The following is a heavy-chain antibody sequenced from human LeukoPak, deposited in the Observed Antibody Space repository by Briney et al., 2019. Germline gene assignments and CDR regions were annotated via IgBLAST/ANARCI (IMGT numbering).Heavy chain of an antibody. CDR1: GGSISSYY. CDR3: ARMISSGSYLAWFDP. J-gene: IGHJ5*02. Sequence: SETLSLTCTVSGGSISSYYWSWIRQPAGKGLDWIGRIYTSGSTNYNPSLKSRDTMSVDTSKNQFSLKLSSVTAADTAVYYCARMISSGSYLAWFDPWGQGTLVTVSS. D-gene: IGHD1-26*01. V-gene: IGHV4-4*07. CDR2: IYTSGST.